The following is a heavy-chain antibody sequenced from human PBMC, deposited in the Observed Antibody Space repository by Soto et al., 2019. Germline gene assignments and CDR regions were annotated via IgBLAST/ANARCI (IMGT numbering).Heavy chain of an antibody. J-gene: IGHJ6*02. CDR2: IYPGDSDT. Sequence: GESLKISCKASGYTFTSYWIGWVRQMPGKGLEWMGVIYPGDSDTRYGPSVQGQVTISADKSIRTAYLQWSSLRAEDTAVYYCARDPKPKVRGVTYYYGMDVWGQGTTVTVSS. D-gene: IGHD3-10*01. CDR1: GYTFTSYW. CDR3: ARDPKPKVRGVTYYYGMDV. V-gene: IGHV5-51*01.